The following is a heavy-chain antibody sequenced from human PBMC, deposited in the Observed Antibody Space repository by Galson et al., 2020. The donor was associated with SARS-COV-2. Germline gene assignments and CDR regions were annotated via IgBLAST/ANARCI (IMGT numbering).Heavy chain of an antibody. CDR2: IYLGDSDT. V-gene: IGHV5-51*01. CDR3: ARRQWSNPYYFDY. J-gene: IGHJ4*02. Sequence: GESLKISCNGSGYSFTSYWIGWVRQMPGKGLEWMGIIYLGDSDTRYSPSFQGQVTISADKSISTAYLQWSSLKASDTAMYYCARRQWSNPYYFDYWGQGTLVTVSS. D-gene: IGHD2-15*01. CDR1: GYSFTSYW.